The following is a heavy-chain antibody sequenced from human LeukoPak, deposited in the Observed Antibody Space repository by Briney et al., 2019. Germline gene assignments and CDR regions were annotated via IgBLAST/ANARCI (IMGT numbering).Heavy chain of an antibody. CDR1: GFTFNSYE. CDR2: ISSSGSST. V-gene: IGHV3-48*03. Sequence: PGGSLRLSCAASGFTFNSYEMNWVRQAPGKGLEWVSYISSSGSSTYHADSVKGRFTISRNNTKNSLYLQMNSLRAEDTAVYYCARDSWALDYLGQGTLVTVSS. J-gene: IGHJ4*02. CDR3: ARDSWALDY.